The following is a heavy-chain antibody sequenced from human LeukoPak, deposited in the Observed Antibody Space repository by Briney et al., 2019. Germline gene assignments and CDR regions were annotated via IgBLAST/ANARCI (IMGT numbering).Heavy chain of an antibody. J-gene: IGHJ3*02. Sequence: SETLSLTCAVYGGSFSGYYWSWIRQPPGKGLEWIGEINHSGSTNYNPSLKSRVTISVAPSKNQFSLKLSSVTAADTAVYYCAPKDSSGYYTDAFDIWGQGTMVTVSS. CDR2: INHSGST. CDR1: GGSFSGYY. D-gene: IGHD3-22*01. V-gene: IGHV4-34*01. CDR3: APKDSSGYYTDAFDI.